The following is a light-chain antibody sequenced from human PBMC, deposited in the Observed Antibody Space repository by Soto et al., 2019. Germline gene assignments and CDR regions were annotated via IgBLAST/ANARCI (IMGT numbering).Light chain of an antibody. CDR2: LGS. CDR3: QQYETYLKT. CDR1: HCPLHSNGYSY. Sequence: DIVMTQSPLSLPVTPGEPASISCSSSHCPLHSNGYSYLDWYLQKPGQSPQLLIYLGSTRASGVPDRFSGSGSGTEFTLTISSLQPDDFATYYCQQYETYLKTFGQGTKVDI. J-gene: IGKJ1*01. V-gene: IGKV2-28*01.